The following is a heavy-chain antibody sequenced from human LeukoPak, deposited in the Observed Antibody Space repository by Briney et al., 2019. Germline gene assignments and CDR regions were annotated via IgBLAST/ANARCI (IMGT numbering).Heavy chain of an antibody. J-gene: IGHJ4*02. CDR3: AREEVEVVPAPYFDY. CDR2: IYSGGST. D-gene: IGHD2-2*01. V-gene: IGHV3-66*02. Sequence: KPGGSLRLSCAASGFTVSSNYMTWVRQAPGKGLEWVSVIYSGGSTDYADSVKGRFTISRDNSKNTLYLQMNSLRAEDTAVYYCAREEVEVVPAPYFDYWGQGTLVTVSS. CDR1: GFTVSSNY.